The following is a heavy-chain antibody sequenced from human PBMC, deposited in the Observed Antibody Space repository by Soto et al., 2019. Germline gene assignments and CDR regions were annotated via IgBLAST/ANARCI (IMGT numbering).Heavy chain of an antibody. CDR1: GFTVSSNY. CDR2: IYSGGST. Sequence: EVQLVESGGGLIQPGGSLRLSCAASGFTVSSNYMSWFRQAPGKGLEWVSVIYSGGSTYYADSVKGRFTLSRDNSKNTLYLQMNSLRAEDTDVYYCATYQEDDAFDIWGQVTMVPDSS. J-gene: IGHJ3*02. V-gene: IGHV3-53*01. CDR3: ATYQEDDAFDI. D-gene: IGHD2-2*01.